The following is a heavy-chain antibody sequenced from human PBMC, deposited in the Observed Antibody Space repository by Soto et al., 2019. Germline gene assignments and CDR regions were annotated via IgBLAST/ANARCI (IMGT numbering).Heavy chain of an antibody. V-gene: IGHV4-59*01. CDR3: TRGGDAYKNGH. CDR1: GGSISSYY. J-gene: IGHJ4*02. D-gene: IGHD2-21*01. Sequence: WETLSLTCTVSGGSISSYYWSWIQQPPGKGLEWIGFIHYSGSTNYNPSLKSRVTMSVDTSKNQFSLKLTSVNAADTVVYYCTRGGDAYKNGHWGQGTLVTVSS. CDR2: IHYSGST.